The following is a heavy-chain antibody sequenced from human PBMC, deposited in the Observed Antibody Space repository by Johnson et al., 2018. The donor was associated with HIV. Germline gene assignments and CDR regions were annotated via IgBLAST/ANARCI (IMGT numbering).Heavy chain of an antibody. Sequence: VQLVESGGGLVQPGGSLRLSCVASGISFSSYWMHWVRQAPGKGLVWVSRIKSDGTSTNYADSVKGRFTISRDNAKDTLYLQMNSLRAEDTAAFHCARTTISCCGVTGRCFHVWG. CDR1: GISFSSYW. D-gene: IGHD2-15*01. CDR3: ARTTISCCGVTGRCFHV. J-gene: IGHJ3*01. V-gene: IGHV3-74*01. CDR2: IKSDGTST.